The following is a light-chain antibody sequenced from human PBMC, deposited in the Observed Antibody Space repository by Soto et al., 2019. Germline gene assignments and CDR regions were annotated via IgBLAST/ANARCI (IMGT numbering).Light chain of an antibody. Sequence: QSVLTQSPSTSGTPGQRVTISCSESSSNIGGNHVYWYQQFPGMAPKLLMYRSDQRPTGVPDRFSGSKSGTSASLAISGLRSDDEADYYCSARDDSLSGVVFGGGTKVTVL. V-gene: IGLV1-47*01. J-gene: IGLJ2*01. CDR2: RSD. CDR1: SSNIGGNH. CDR3: SARDDSLSGVV.